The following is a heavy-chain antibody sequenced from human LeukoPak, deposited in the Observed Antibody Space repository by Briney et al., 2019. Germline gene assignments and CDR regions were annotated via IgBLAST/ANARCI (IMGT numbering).Heavy chain of an antibody. D-gene: IGHD3-3*01. CDR1: GFTVSSNY. CDR2: ISGSGGST. CDR3: AKDRPIFGVVRDY. V-gene: IGHV3-23*01. Sequence: GGSLRLSCAASGFTVSSNYMSWVRQAPGKGLEWVSAISGSGGSTYYADSVKGRFTISRDNSKNTLYLQMNSLRAEDTAVYYCAKDRPIFGVVRDYWGQGTLVTVSS. J-gene: IGHJ4*02.